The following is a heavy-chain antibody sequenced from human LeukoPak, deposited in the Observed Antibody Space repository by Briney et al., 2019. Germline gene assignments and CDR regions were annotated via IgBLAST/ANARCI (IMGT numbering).Heavy chain of an antibody. J-gene: IGHJ3*02. D-gene: IGHD2-2*01. CDR1: GYTFTSYY. Sequence: VASVKVFCKASGYTFTSYYMHWVRQAPRQGLEWMGIINPSGGSTSYAQKFQGRVTMTRDTSTSTVYMELSSLRSEDTAVYYCARDLGYCSSTSCPQYAFDIWGQRTMVTVSS. CDR3: ARDLGYCSSTSCPQYAFDI. V-gene: IGHV1-46*01. CDR2: INPSGGST.